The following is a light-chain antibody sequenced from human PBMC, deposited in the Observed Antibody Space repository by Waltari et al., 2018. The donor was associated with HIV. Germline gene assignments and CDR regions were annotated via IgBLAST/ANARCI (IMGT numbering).Light chain of an antibody. V-gene: IGKV1-5*03. Sequence: DIPLTQSPSTVSASVGDRITITCRASQTVYNGLAWYQQRPGKVPKLLIYKASTLESGVPSRFSGSGSGTEFTLIINGLQSDDFATYYCQQYYSYSTFGPGTKVDIK. CDR3: QQYYSYST. CDR1: QTVYNG. J-gene: IGKJ3*01. CDR2: KAS.